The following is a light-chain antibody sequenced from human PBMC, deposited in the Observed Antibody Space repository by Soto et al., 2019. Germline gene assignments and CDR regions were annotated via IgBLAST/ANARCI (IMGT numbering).Light chain of an antibody. J-gene: IGLJ2*01. V-gene: IGLV2-14*01. CDR2: EVS. CDR3: SLFARGNLI. Sequence: QSALTQPASVSGSPGQSITISCTGTSADIGTYNSVSWYQQLPGKAPKLILYEVSNRPSGISNHFSGSKSGNTASLTISGLQSEDEADYYCSLFARGNLIFGGGTKLTVL. CDR1: SADIGTYNS.